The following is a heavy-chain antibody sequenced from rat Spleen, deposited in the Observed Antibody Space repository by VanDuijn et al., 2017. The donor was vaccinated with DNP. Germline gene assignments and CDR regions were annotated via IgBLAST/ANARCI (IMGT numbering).Heavy chain of an antibody. CDR1: GFTFSDYN. CDR2: IINDGSRT. J-gene: IGHJ2*01. V-gene: IGHV5S10*01. CDR3: TKDAFDY. Sequence: EVQLVESGGGLVQPGNSLKLSCAASGFTFSDYNMAWVRQAPKKGLEWVATIINDGSRTYYRDSVKGRFTISRDNGKSTLYLQMESLRSEDTATYYCTKDAFDYWGQGVMVTVSS.